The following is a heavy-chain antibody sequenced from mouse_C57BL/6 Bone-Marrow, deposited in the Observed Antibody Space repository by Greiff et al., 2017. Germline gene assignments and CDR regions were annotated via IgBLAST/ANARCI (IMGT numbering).Heavy chain of an antibody. J-gene: IGHJ2*01. V-gene: IGHV1-85*01. CDR3: ARQGNYGY. Sequence: VQLQQSGPELVKPGASVKLSCKASGYTFTSYDIHWVKQRPGQGLEWIGWIYPRDGSTKYNEKFKGKATLTVDTSSSTAYMELHSLTSEDSAVDVGARQGNYGYWGQGTTLTVSS. CDR2: IYPRDGST. CDR1: GYTFTSYD. D-gene: IGHD2-1*01.